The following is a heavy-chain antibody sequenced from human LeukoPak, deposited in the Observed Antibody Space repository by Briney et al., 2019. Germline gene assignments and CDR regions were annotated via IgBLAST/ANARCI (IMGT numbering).Heavy chain of an antibody. D-gene: IGHD3-10*01. J-gene: IGHJ4*02. CDR3: ARDVAPYYYGSGSLHFDY. V-gene: IGHV3-48*04. CDR1: GFTFSSYN. CDR2: ISSSSSTI. Sequence: GGSLRLSCAASGFTFSSYNMNWVRQAPGKGLEWVSYISSSSSTIYYADSVKGRFTISRDNAKNSLYLQMNSLRAEDTAVYYCARDVAPYYYGSGSLHFDYWGQGTLVTVSS.